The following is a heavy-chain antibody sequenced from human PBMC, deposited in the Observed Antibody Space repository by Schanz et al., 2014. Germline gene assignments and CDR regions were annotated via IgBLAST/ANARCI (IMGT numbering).Heavy chain of an antibody. J-gene: IGHJ4*02. CDR1: GFTFSSYG. CDR2: IKSDGSST. V-gene: IGHV3-NL1*01. D-gene: IGHD3-10*01. Sequence: QVQLVESGGGVVQPGRSLRLSCAASGFTFSSYGMHWVRQAPGKGLEWVSRIKSDGSSTSYADSVKGRFTISRDNSKNSLYLQMNSLRAEDTAVYYCARIGGSVFDYWAQGTLVTVSS. CDR3: ARIGGSVFDY.